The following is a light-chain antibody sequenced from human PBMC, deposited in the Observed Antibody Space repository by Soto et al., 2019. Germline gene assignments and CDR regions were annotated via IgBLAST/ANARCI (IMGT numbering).Light chain of an antibody. Sequence: DIQMTQSPSTLSASVGDGVTITCRASQTINRWLAWYQQKPGKAPKLLIYDASSLKSGVPARFSGSGSGTEFTLTISSLQPDDFAAYYCQHYINFPHAFGGGTKVDIK. CDR1: QTINRW. V-gene: IGKV1-5*01. J-gene: IGKJ4*01. CDR2: DAS. CDR3: QHYINFPHA.